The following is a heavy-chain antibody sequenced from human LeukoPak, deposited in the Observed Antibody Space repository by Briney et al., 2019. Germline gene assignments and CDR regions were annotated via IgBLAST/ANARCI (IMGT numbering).Heavy chain of an antibody. J-gene: IGHJ4*02. D-gene: IGHD6-19*01. CDR2: INTGNGRT. CDR1: GYTFTSYA. CDR3: AGAHVAVTGLDH. Sequence: GASVKVSCKASGYTFTSYAMHWVRQAPGQRLEWMGWINTGNGRTKYLQKFQGRVSITSDTSASTAYMELSSLRSEDTAVYYCAGAHVAVTGLDHWSQGTLVTVSS. V-gene: IGHV1-3*04.